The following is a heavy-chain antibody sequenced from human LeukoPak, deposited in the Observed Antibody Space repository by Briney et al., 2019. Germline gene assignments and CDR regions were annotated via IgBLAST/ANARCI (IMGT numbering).Heavy chain of an antibody. CDR2: ISGDGKST. CDR3: ARLPVPINDFGDYFDY. V-gene: IGHV3-74*01. Sequence: GGSLRLSCEASAFTFNNYWMHWVRQGPGKGLVWVARISGDGKSTTYADSVKGRFTISRDNSKNTMYLQVNSLRAEDTALYFCARLPVPINDFGDYFDYWGQGILVTVSS. CDR1: AFTFNNYW. J-gene: IGHJ4*02. D-gene: IGHD3/OR15-3a*01.